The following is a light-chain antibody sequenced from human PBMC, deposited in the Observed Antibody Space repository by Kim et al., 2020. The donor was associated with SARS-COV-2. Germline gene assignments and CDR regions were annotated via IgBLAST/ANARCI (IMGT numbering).Light chain of an antibody. V-gene: IGLV3-1*01. Sequence: SYELTQPPSVSVSPGQTASITCSGDKLGDKYACWYQQKPGQSPVLVIYQDSKRPSGIPERFFGSNSGNTATLTISGTQAMDEADYYCQAWDSSNWVFGGGTKLTVL. CDR3: QAWDSSNWV. CDR1: KLGDKY. J-gene: IGLJ3*02. CDR2: QDS.